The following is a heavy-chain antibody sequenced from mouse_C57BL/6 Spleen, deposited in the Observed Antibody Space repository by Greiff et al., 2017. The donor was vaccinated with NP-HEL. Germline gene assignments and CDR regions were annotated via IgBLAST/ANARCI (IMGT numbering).Heavy chain of an antibody. Sequence: VQLQQSGAELARPGASVKLSCKASGYTFTSYGISWVKQRTGQGLEWIGEIYPRSGNTYYNEKFKGKATLTADKSSSTAYMELRSLTSEVSAVYFCAISMVTTGYFDVWGTGTTVTVSS. J-gene: IGHJ1*03. V-gene: IGHV1-81*01. D-gene: IGHD2-2*01. CDR2: IYPRSGNT. CDR3: AISMVTTGYFDV. CDR1: GYTFTSYG.